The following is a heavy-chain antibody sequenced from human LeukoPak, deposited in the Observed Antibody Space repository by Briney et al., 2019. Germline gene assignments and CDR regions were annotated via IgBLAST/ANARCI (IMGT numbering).Heavy chain of an antibody. CDR2: ISSSSSYI. D-gene: IGHD6-13*01. CDR1: GFTFSSYS. CDR3: ARPLTIAAAGNYYYYYGMDV. J-gene: IGHJ6*04. V-gene: IGHV3-21*01. Sequence: AGGSLRLSCAASGFTFSSYSMNWVRQAPGKGLEWVSSISSSSSYIYYADSVKGRFTISRDNAKNSLYLQMNSLRAEDTAVYYCARPLTIAAAGNYYYYYGMDVWGKGTTVTVSS.